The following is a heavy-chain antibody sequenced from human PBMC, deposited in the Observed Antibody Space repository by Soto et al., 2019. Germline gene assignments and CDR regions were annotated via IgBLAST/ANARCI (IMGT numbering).Heavy chain of an antibody. CDR1: GYAFTTYG. D-gene: IGHD1-1*01. CDR3: GGGGYGDY. Sequence: QVHLVQSGAEVKKPGASVKVSCKGSGYAFTTYGITWVRQAPGQGLEWMGWISAHNGNTNYAQKLQGRVTVTRDTSTSTAYMDGRSLRSDDTAVYYCGGGGYGDYGGQGALVTVSS. J-gene: IGHJ4*02. CDR2: ISAHNGNT. V-gene: IGHV1-18*01.